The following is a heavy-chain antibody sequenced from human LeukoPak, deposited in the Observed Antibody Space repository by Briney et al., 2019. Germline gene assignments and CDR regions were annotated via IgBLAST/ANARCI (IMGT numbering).Heavy chain of an antibody. CDR3: ARGGPPGGSGSYSDY. CDR2: ISAYDGNT. J-gene: IGHJ4*02. V-gene: IGHV1-18*04. D-gene: IGHD1-26*01. CDR1: GYTFTNYG. Sequence: GASVKVSCKASGYTFTNYGITWVRQAPGQGLEWMAWISAYDGNTDYAQKFQGRLTMTTETSTSTVYMELRSLRFDDTAVYYCARGGPPGGSGSYSDYWGQGTLVTVSS.